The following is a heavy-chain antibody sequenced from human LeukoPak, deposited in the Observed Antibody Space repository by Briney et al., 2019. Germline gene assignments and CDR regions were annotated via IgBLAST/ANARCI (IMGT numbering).Heavy chain of an antibody. V-gene: IGHV4-59*01. J-gene: IGHJ5*02. CDR3: ARVKRAGIAAGWFDP. Sequence: SETLSLTCTVSGGSISRYYWSWIRQPPRKGLDWIGYIYYSGSTNYNPSLKSRVTISVDTSKNQFSLKLSSVTAADTAVYYCARVKRAGIAAGWFDPWGQGTLVTVS. D-gene: IGHD6-13*01. CDR2: IYYSGST. CDR1: GGSISRYY.